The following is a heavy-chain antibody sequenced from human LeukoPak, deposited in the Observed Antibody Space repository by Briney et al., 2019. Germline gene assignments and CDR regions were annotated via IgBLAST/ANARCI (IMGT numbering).Heavy chain of an antibody. CDR1: GFTVSSNY. CDR2: IRSKADGGTT. CDR3: TTDQFLRSTTYYGMDV. D-gene: IGHD5-12*01. Sequence: GGSLRLSCAASGFTVSSNYMSWVRQAPGKGLEWVGHIRSKADGGTTDYAAPVKGRFTISRDDSKNTLYLQMNSLKTEDTALYYCTTDQFLRSTTYYGMDVWGQGTTVTVSS. V-gene: IGHV3-15*01. J-gene: IGHJ6*02.